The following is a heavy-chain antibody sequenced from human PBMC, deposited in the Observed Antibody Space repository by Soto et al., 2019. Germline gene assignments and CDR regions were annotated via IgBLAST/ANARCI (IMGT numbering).Heavy chain of an antibody. V-gene: IGHV1-69*04. Sequence: SVKLCCKACGGTFDSYTISWVRQATGQGLEWMGRIIPILGIANYAQKFQGRVTITADKSTSTAYMELSSLRSEDTALYYCAKDRPRRTSGYFFDYWGQGTPVTVSS. D-gene: IGHD1-1*01. J-gene: IGHJ4*02. CDR2: IIPILGIA. CDR1: GGTFDSYT. CDR3: AKDRPRRTSGYFFDY.